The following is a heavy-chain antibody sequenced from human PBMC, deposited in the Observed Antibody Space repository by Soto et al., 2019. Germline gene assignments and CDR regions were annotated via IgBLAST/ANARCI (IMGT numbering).Heavy chain of an antibody. J-gene: IGHJ4*02. CDR1: GFTFSSYA. CDR3: AKDAFAGRSSGSTENVDY. CDR2: ISGSGGST. D-gene: IGHD3-10*01. Sequence: HPGGSLRLSCAASGFTFSSYAMSWVRQAPGKGLEWVSAISGSGGSTYYADSVKGRFTISRDNSKNTLYLQMNSLRAEDTAVYYCAKDAFAGRSSGSTENVDYWGQGTLVTVSS. V-gene: IGHV3-23*01.